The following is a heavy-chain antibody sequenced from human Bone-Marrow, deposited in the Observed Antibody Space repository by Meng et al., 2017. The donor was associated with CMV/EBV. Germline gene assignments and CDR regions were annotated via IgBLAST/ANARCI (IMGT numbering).Heavy chain of an antibody. CDR2: IKEDGSEK. Sequence: GESLKISCAASGFTYSSFWMTWVRQAPGKGLEWVANIKEDGSEKYYVDSVKGRFTISRDNSKNTLYLQMNSLRAEDTAVYYCARDRGYDFWSGYSSYYYYYYGMDVWGQGTTVTVSS. CDR3: ARDRGYDFWSGYSSYYYYYYGMDV. V-gene: IGHV3-7*03. J-gene: IGHJ6*02. D-gene: IGHD3-3*01. CDR1: GFTYSSFW.